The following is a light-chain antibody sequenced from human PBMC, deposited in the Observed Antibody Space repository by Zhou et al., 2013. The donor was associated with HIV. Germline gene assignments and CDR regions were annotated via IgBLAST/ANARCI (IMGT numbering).Light chain of an antibody. CDR2: KAS. CDR1: QGISSY. J-gene: IGKJ1*01. V-gene: IGKV1-5*03. CDR3: QQYHSFWT. Sequence: DIQLTQSPSFLSASVRDRVTITCRASQGISSYLAWYQQKPGKAPKLLIYKASNLESGVPSRFSGSGSGTDFTLTISSLQPDDFATYYCQQYHSFWTFGQGTKVEIK.